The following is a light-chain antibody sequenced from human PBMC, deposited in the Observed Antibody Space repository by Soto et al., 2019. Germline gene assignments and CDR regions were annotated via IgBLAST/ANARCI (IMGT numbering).Light chain of an antibody. J-gene: IGLJ2*01. Sequence: QSALTQPASVSGSPGQSITLSCTGTSSDLGGYDYVSWYQRYPGKAPKLIIYDVNNRPSGVSNRFSGSKSGNTASLTISGLQAEDEADYYCTADASSSTHVVFGGGTKLTVL. CDR2: DVN. CDR3: TADASSSTHVV. V-gene: IGLV2-14*01. CDR1: SSDLGGYDY.